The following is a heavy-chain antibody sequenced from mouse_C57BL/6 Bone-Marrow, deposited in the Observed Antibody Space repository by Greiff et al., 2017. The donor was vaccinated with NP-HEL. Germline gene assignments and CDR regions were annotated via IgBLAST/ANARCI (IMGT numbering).Heavy chain of an antibody. CDR2: ISGGGGNT. D-gene: IGHD1-2*01. CDR1: GFTFSSYT. CDR3: ARQQGLRRGFDY. J-gene: IGHJ2*01. V-gene: IGHV5-9*01. Sequence: EVQLQESGGGLVKPGGSLKLSCAASGFTFSSYTMSWVRQTPEQRLEWVATISGGGGNTYYPASVKGRFTIPRDNAKNTLYLQMSSLRSEDTALYYCARQQGLRRGFDYWGQGTTLTVSS.